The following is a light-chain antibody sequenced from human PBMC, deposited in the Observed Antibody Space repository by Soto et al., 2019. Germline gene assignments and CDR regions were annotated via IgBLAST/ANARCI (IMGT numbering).Light chain of an antibody. CDR2: GAS. CDR1: QSFSSTY. CDR3: QQYGSSPK. V-gene: IGKV3-20*01. Sequence: EIVLTQSPGTLSLSPGERATLSCRASQSFSSTYLAWYQQKPGQAPRLLIYGASSRATGIPDRFSGSGSGTDFTLTISRLEPEDFAVYYCQQYGSSPKFGQGTKVDIK. J-gene: IGKJ1*01.